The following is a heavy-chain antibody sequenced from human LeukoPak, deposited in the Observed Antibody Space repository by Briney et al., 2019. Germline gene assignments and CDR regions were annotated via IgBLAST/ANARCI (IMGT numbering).Heavy chain of an antibody. CDR2: IIPIFGTT. J-gene: IGHJ2*01. D-gene: IGHD3-9*01. CDR1: GGTFSSYA. CDR3: ARAAYDLLTAYYLKYFDL. Sequence: SVKVSCKTSGGTFSSYAISWVRQAPGQGLEWMGGIIPIFGTTNYAQKFQGRVTLTADESTSTAYMELSSLRSEGTAVYYCARAAYDLLTAYYLKYFDLWGRGTPVTVDS. V-gene: IGHV1-69*13.